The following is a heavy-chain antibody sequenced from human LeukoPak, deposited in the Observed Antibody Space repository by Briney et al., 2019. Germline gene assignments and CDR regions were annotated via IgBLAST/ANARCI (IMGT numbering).Heavy chain of an antibody. V-gene: IGHV3-30*18. CDR3: GKPPGVTAEYSAFDI. Sequence: GRSLRLSCAASGFTFSDYGMHWVRQAPGKGLEWVAVISYDGSNKYYADSVKGRFTISRDNSKYTLYLQTNSLRAEDTAVYYSGKPPGVTAEYSAFDIWGQGTMVTVSS. CDR2: ISYDGSNK. CDR1: GFTFSDYG. D-gene: IGHD2-21*02. J-gene: IGHJ3*02.